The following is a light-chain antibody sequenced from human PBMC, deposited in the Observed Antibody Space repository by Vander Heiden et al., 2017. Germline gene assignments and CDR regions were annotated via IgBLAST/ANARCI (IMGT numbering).Light chain of an antibody. CDR3: AAWDNGLSGWV. CDR1: SSNIGAHY. CDR2: KDN. J-gene: IGLJ3*02. V-gene: IGLV1-47*01. Sequence: QSLLTQPPSASGTPGQRVTISCSGSSSNIGAHYVYWYQQLPGTAPRLLIYKDNQWSSGVPDRFSGSKSGTSASLAISGLRSEDEADYYCAAWDNGLSGWVFGGGTKLTVL.